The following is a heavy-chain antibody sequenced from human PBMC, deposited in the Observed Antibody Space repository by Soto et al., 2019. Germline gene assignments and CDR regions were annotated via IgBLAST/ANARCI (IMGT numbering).Heavy chain of an antibody. Sequence: GESLKISCAASGFTFSSYSMNWVRQAPGKGLEWVSYISSSSSTIYYADSVKGRFTISRDNAKNSLYLQMNSLRAEDTAVYYCARGGNNPWRDAFDIWGQGTMVTVSS. V-gene: IGHV3-48*04. CDR1: GFTFSSYS. D-gene: IGHD1-20*01. CDR2: ISSSSSTI. J-gene: IGHJ3*02. CDR3: ARGGNNPWRDAFDI.